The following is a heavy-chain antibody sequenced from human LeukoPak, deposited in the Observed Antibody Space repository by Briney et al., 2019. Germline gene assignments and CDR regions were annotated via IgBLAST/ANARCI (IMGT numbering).Heavy chain of an antibody. J-gene: IGHJ4*02. V-gene: IGHV4-34*01. CDR2: INHSGST. D-gene: IGHD3-10*01. CDR3: ARGGGAHYGSGSYIDY. Sequence: SETLSLTCAVYGGSFSGYYWSWIRQPPGKGLEWIGEINHSGSTNYNPSLKSRVTISVDTSKNQFSLKLSSVTAADTAVYYCARGGGAHYGSGSYIDYWGQGTLVTVSS. CDR1: GGSFSGYY.